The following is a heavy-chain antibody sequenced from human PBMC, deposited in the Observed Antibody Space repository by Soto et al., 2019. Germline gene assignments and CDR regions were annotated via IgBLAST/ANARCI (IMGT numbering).Heavy chain of an antibody. V-gene: IGHV1-18*04. Sequence: SVKVSCKASGYSFSTYGFSWVREAPVQGLECVGWISAHNGDTHYSQKFQGRVTLTTDTSTNTGYMELRSLTSDDTAVYFCATEPIYYNDGSGYYPLGHWGQGTLVTVSS. D-gene: IGHD3-22*01. CDR1: GYSFSTYG. CDR3: ATEPIYYNDGSGYYPLGH. J-gene: IGHJ4*02. CDR2: ISAHNGDT.